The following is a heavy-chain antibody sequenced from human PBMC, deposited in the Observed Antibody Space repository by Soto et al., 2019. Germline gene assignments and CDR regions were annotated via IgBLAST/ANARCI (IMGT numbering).Heavy chain of an antibody. J-gene: IGHJ4*02. CDR2: ISGGGDDT. Sequence: EVQLLESGGGLVQPGGSLRLSCAASGFSFSTYAMGWVRQAPGKGLGWVSVISGGGDDTYYADSVEGRFTVSRDNSRNTLYLQMNSLRAGDTAVYYCAKVPFSSTWRSDYWGQGTLVTVSS. V-gene: IGHV3-23*01. CDR3: AKVPFSSTWRSDY. D-gene: IGHD6-13*01. CDR1: GFSFSTYA.